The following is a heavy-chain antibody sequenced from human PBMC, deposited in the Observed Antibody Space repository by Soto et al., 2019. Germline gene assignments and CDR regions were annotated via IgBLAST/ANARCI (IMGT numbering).Heavy chain of an antibody. Sequence: SETLSLTCTVSGGSISSGDYYWSWIRQPPGKGLEWIGYIYYSGSTYYNPSLKSRVTISVDTSKNQFSLKLSSVTAADTAVYYCARDKKTGGNYGNYYYYGMDVWGQGTRVTFSS. V-gene: IGHV4-30-4*01. J-gene: IGHJ6*02. CDR1: GGSISSGDYY. CDR3: ARDKKTGGNYGNYYYYGMDV. D-gene: IGHD4-4*01. CDR2: IYYSGST.